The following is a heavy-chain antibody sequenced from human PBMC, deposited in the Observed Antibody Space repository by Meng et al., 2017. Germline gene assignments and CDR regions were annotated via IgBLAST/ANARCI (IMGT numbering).Heavy chain of an antibody. J-gene: IGHJ4*02. D-gene: IGHD6-19*01. V-gene: IGHV7-4-1*02. CDR2: INTKTGKP. CDR1: GYTLTSYY. CDR3: ARAHSSGWYSFFDY. Sequence: QLQLVQSGAEVKKPGASVKVSCKASGYTLTSYYMHWVRQAPGQGLEWMGWINTKTGKPTYAQGFTGRLAFSLDTSASTAFLQINSLKAEDTAVYYCARAHSSGWYSFFDYWGQGTLVTVSS.